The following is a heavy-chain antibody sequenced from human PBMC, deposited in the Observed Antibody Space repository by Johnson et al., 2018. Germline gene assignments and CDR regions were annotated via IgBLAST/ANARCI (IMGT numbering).Heavy chain of an antibody. V-gene: IGHV4-59*01. CDR2: IYYSGST. Sequence: QVQLQESGPGLVKPSETLSLTCTVSGGSISSYYWSWIRQPPGKGLEWIGYIYYSGSTNYNPSLKSRVTISVDTSKNQFSLKLSSGTAADTAVDYCARADYDFWSGYYTAYYGMDVWGQGPTVTVSS. J-gene: IGHJ6*02. CDR3: ARADYDFWSGYYTAYYGMDV. CDR1: GGSISSYY. D-gene: IGHD3-3*01.